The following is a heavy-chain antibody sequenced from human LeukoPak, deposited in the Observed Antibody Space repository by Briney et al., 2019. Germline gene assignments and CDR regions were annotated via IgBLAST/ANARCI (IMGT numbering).Heavy chain of an antibody. D-gene: IGHD2-2*01. CDR1: GLTFSSHW. V-gene: IGHV4-31*02. CDR2: ICYSGST. Sequence: LRLSCAASGLTFSSHWMHWIRQHPGKGLEWIGYICYSGSTYYNPSLKSRVTISVDTSKNQFSLKLSSVTAADTAVYYCARTDIVVVPAAPFDYWGQGTLVTVSS. CDR3: ARTDIVVVPAAPFDY. J-gene: IGHJ4*02.